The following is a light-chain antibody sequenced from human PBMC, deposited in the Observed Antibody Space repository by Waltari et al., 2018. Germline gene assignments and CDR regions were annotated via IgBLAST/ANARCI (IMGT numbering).Light chain of an antibody. CDR3: QKYGRTPRP. V-gene: IGKV3-20*01. Sequence: EIVLTQSPAPLSLSPGESAPLPCRASQSLGNTSLAWYQQKPGQAPRLLIFDASRRATGIPDRFSGSGSGTDFTLTISRLEPEDFAVYFCQKYGRTPRPFGGGTKVEI. CDR1: QSLGNTS. J-gene: IGKJ4*01. CDR2: DAS.